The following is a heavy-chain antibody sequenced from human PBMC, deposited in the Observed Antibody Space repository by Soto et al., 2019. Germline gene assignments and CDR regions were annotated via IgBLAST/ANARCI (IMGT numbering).Heavy chain of an antibody. CDR1: GGSIGSYY. V-gene: IGHV4-59*01. Sequence: SETLSLTCTVSGGSIGSYYWSWIRQPPGKGLEWIGYIYYSGSTNYNPSLKSRVTISVDTSKNQFSLKLSSVTAADTAVYYCAREYGGKSHYWGQGXLVTLYS. CDR3: AREYGGKSHY. J-gene: IGHJ4*02. D-gene: IGHD2-15*01. CDR2: IYYSGST.